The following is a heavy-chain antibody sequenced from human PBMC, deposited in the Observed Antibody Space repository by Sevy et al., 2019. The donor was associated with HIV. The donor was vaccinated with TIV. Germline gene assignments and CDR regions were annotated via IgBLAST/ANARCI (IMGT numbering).Heavy chain of an antibody. V-gene: IGHV1-3*01. J-gene: IGHJ6*02. Sequence: ASVKVSCKASGYTFYSYNMHWVRQAPGHRLEWMGWIIARNGNTKYSQSFQGRVTITRDTSASTVYMEPSSLISEDMAVYYCARERETGDYYYGVDVWGQGTTVTVSS. CDR2: IIARNGNT. CDR3: ARERETGDYYYGVDV. D-gene: IGHD3-10*01. CDR1: GYTFYSYN.